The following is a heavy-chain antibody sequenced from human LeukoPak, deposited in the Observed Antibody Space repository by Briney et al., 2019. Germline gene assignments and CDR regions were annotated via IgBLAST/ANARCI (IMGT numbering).Heavy chain of an antibody. J-gene: IGHJ4*02. Sequence: SETLSLTCAVYGGSLSNYYWSWIRQPPGKGLEWIGSIYHTGSTYYNPSLKSRVTISVDPSKNRFSLQLRTVTAADTAMYYCASPSKWELSDLDYWGQGTLVTVSS. CDR3: ASPSKWELSDLDY. D-gene: IGHD1-26*01. CDR1: GGSLSNYY. CDR2: IYHTGST. V-gene: IGHV4-34*01.